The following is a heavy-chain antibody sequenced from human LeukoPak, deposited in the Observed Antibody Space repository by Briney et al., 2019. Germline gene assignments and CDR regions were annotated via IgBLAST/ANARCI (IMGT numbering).Heavy chain of an antibody. V-gene: IGHV4-34*01. CDR2: INHSGST. CDR3: AYGSGSYDY. CDR1: GGSFSGYY. J-gene: IGHJ4*02. D-gene: IGHD3-10*01. Sequence: SETLSLTCAVYGGSFSGYYWSWIRQPPGKGLEWIGEINHSGSTNYNPSLKSRITISVDTSKNQFSLKLSPVTAADTAVYYCAYGSGSYDYWGQGTLVTVSS.